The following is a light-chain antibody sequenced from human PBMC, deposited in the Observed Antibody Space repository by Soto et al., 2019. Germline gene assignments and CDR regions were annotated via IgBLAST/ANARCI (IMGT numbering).Light chain of an antibody. CDR2: EVN. CDR1: SNDVGGYNL. Sequence: QPVLTQPASVSGSPGQSITISCTGTSNDVGGYNLVSWFQQHPGKAPKLMISEVNKRPSGVSNRFSGSKSANTASLTISGLQAEDEADYYCCSHVGGSSPQLVFGGGTKLTVL. V-gene: IGLV2-23*02. CDR3: CSHVGGSSPQLV. J-gene: IGLJ3*02.